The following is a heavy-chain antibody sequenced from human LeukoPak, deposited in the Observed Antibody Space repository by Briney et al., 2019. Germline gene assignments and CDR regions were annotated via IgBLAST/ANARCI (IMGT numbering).Heavy chain of an antibody. CDR3: ARAQYYYDSSGYYGT. D-gene: IGHD3-22*01. CDR1: GYTFTSYG. J-gene: IGHJ5*02. Sequence: ASVKVSCKASGYTFTSYGISWVRQAPGQGLEWMGWISAYNGSTNYAQKLQGRVTMTTDTSTSTAYMELRSLRSDDTAVYYCARAQYYYDSSGYYGTWGQGTLVTVSS. V-gene: IGHV1-18*01. CDR2: ISAYNGST.